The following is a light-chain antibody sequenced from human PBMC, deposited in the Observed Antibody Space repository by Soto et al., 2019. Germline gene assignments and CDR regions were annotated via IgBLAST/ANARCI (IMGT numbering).Light chain of an antibody. CDR1: QSISNSY. Sequence: DIVLTQSPGTLSLSPGERATLSCRASQSISNSYLAWFQQKPGQSPRLLIYGVSNRATGIPDRFSGSGSGTDFTLTIRRLEPEDFAVYYCKQYASSPWTFGQGTKVDIK. V-gene: IGKV3-20*01. J-gene: IGKJ1*01. CDR2: GVS. CDR3: KQYASSPWT.